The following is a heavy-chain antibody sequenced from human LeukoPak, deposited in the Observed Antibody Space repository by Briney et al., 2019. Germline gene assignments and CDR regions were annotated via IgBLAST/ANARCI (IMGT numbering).Heavy chain of an antibody. Sequence: SETLSLTCAVYGGSFSGYYWSWIRQPPGKGLEWIGEINHSGSTNYNPSLKSRVTISVDTSKNQFSLKLSSVTAADTAVYYCARGPAFLGRGYFDLWGRGTLVTVSS. CDR1: GGSFSGYY. J-gene: IGHJ2*01. CDR3: ARGPAFLGRGYFDL. CDR2: INHSGST. V-gene: IGHV4-34*01.